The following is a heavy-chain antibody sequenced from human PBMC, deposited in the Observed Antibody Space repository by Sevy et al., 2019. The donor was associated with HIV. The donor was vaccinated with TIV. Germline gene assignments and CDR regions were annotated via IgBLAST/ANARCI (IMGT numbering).Heavy chain of an antibody. CDR2: ISHDGTNT. Sequence: GGSLGRSCAASRFAFSSYAVHWVRQAPGKGLEWVAFISHDGTNTDYAASVNGRFTISRDNCRITLHLDISSLRVADTAVYYFAVGVGFFLYWGQGTLVTVSS. V-gene: IGHV3-30*14. J-gene: IGHJ4*02. D-gene: IGHD3-16*01. CDR1: RFAFSSYA. CDR3: AVGVGFFLY.